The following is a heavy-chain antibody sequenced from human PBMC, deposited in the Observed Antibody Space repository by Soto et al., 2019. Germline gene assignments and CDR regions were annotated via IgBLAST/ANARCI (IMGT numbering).Heavy chain of an antibody. J-gene: IGHJ4*02. CDR3: TTDSGYDYVWGSYRSNDY. CDR2: IKSKTDGGTT. CDR1: GFTFSNAW. Sequence: GGSLRLSCAASGFTFSNAWMNWVRQAPGKGLEWVGRIKSKTDGGTTDYAAPVKGRFTISRDDSKNTLYLQMNSLKTDDTAVYYCTTDSGYDYVWGSYRSNDYWGQETLVTVSS. D-gene: IGHD3-16*02. V-gene: IGHV3-15*07.